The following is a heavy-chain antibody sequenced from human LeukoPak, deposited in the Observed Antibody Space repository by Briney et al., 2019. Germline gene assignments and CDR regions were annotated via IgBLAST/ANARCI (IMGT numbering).Heavy chain of an antibody. J-gene: IGHJ6*03. CDR1: GFTSSNYS. D-gene: IGHD3-16*01. CDR3: ARRESIMFTSGGPRNGNYYYYMDV. Sequence: GGSLRLSCAASGFTSSNYSMNWVRQAPGKGLEWVSSISSLSSYIYYADSLKGRFTISRDNAKNSLYLQMNSLRAEDTAVYYCARRESIMFTSGGPRNGNYYYYMDVWGKGTTVTISS. CDR2: ISSLSSYI. V-gene: IGHV3-21*01.